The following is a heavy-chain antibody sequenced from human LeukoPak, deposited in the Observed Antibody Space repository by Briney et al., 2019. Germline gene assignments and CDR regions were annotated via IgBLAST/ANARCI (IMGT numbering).Heavy chain of an antibody. V-gene: IGHV4-61*01. D-gene: IGHD3-16*01. CDR1: GGSVSSGSYY. CDR2: IYHTGST. J-gene: IGHJ4*02. CDR3: AKSGDYLWDY. Sequence: SETLSLTCTVSGGSVSSGSYYWRWIRQPPGKGLEWIGEIYHTGSTNYSPSLRSRVTMSIDKSNNQFSLNLNSVTAADTAVYYCAKSGDYLWDYWGQGTLVTVSS.